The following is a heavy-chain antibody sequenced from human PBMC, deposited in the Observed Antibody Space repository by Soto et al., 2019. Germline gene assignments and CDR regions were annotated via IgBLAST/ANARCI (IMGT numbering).Heavy chain of an antibody. CDR3: AAGRKPGTTSLGY. V-gene: IGHV3-23*01. Sequence: PGGSLRLSCAASGFTFSSYAMSWVRQAPGEGLEGVSSISGNAKYIDYADSVKGRFTLSRDNSKNTLYLPMNRLRAEDTAVYYCAAGRKPGTTSLGYWDHGAMV. CDR2: ISGNAKYI. J-gene: IGHJ4*03. D-gene: IGHD1-1*01. CDR1: GFTFSSYA.